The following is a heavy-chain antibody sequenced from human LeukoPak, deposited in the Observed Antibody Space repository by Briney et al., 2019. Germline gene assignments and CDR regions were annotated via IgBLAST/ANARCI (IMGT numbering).Heavy chain of an antibody. V-gene: IGHV3-23*01. D-gene: IGHD3-10*01. Sequence: PGGSLRLSCAASGFTFSSYAMSWVRQAPGKGLEWVSAISGSGGSTYYADSVKGRFTISRDNSKNTLYLQMNSLRAEDTAVYYCAEDLGFGELSRYYGMDVWGQGTTVTVSS. J-gene: IGHJ6*02. CDR3: AEDLGFGELSRYYGMDV. CDR2: ISGSGGST. CDR1: GFTFSSYA.